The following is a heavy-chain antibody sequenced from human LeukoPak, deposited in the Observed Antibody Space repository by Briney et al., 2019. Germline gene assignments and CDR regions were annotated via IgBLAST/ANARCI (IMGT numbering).Heavy chain of an antibody. Sequence: PGGSLRLSCAASGFTFSICAMSWVRQAPGKGLEWVSAIGASDGSTYHADSVKGRFTISRDNSRNTLYLQMNSLRAEDTAVYYCAKIASENGYKPVDKWGQGTLVTVSS. D-gene: IGHD5-18*01. CDR3: AKIASENGYKPVDK. CDR2: IGASDGST. J-gene: IGHJ4*02. CDR1: GFTFSICA. V-gene: IGHV3-23*01.